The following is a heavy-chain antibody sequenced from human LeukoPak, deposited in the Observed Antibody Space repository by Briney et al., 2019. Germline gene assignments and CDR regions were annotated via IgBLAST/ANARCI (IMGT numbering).Heavy chain of an antibody. CDR1: GDSISSYY. D-gene: IGHD5-12*01. J-gene: IGHJ3*02. V-gene: IGHV4-4*07. Sequence: SETLSLTCTVSGDSISSYYWSWIRQPAGKGLEWIGRIYTSGSTNYNPSLKSRVTMSVDTSKNQSSLKLSSVTAADTAVYYCARDYGDIVATDAFDIWGQGTMVTVSS. CDR2: IYTSGST. CDR3: ARDYGDIVATDAFDI.